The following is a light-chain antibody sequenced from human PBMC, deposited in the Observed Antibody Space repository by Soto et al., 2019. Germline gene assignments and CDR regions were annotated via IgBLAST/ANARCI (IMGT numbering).Light chain of an antibody. CDR3: LQQHDYPLT. CDR1: QDIVRD. CDR2: APS. J-gene: IGKJ1*01. Sequence: DIQMTQSPSSLSASIGDRVTITCRASQDIVRDLNWYQQKPGKAPELLIYAPSTLQSGVPSRFSGSGSGTEFTLTISSLQPEDFATYYCLQQHDYPLTFGQGTKVGIK. V-gene: IGKV1-17*01.